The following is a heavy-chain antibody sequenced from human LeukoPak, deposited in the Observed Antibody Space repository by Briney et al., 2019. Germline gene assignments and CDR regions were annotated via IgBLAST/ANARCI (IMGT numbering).Heavy chain of an antibody. J-gene: IGHJ4*02. V-gene: IGHV3-7*03. CDR3: ARVYPFNFDY. CDR2: IKQDGSEK. Sequence: GRSLRLSCAASGFTFSSYGMHWVRQAPGKGLEWVANIKQDGSEKYYVDSVKGRFTISRDNAKNSLYLQMNSLRAEDTAVYYCARVYPFNFDYWGQGTLVTVSS. CDR1: GFTFSSYG.